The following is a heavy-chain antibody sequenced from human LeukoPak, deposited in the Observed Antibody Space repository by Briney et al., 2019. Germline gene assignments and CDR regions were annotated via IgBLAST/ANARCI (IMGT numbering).Heavy chain of an antibody. CDR1: GFTFSSYS. CDR3: ARGGGTLCGGDCYNSRLVDY. V-gene: IGHV3-21*04. D-gene: IGHD2-21*02. J-gene: IGHJ4*02. CDR2: ISSSSSYI. Sequence: GGSLRLSCAASGFTFSSYSMNWVRQAPGKGLEWVSSISSSSSYIYYADSVKGRFTISRDNAKNSLYLQMNSLRAEDTAVYYCARGGGTLCGGDCYNSRLVDYWGQGTLVTVSS.